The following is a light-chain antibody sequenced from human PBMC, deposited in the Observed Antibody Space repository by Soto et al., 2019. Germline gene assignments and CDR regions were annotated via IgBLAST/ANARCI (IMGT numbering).Light chain of an antibody. CDR1: QSISNN. Sequence: EIVMTQSPATLSVSPGERATLSCRASQSISNNVAWYQQKPGQAPRLLIYGASTRATGIQARFSGSWSGTEFTLTIRSLQSEDFAVYYCKQRSNWPITFGQGTRLEIK. V-gene: IGKV3-15*01. CDR2: GAS. CDR3: KQRSNWPIT. J-gene: IGKJ5*01.